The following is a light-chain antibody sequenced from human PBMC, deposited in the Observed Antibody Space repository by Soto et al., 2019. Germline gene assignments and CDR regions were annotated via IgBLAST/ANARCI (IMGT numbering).Light chain of an antibody. V-gene: IGLV1-40*01. CDR3: QSYDSSLSGSYV. J-gene: IGLJ1*01. CDR2: GNS. Sequence: QPVLTQPPSVSGAPGQRVTISCTGSSSNIGAGYHVHWYQQLPGTAPKLLIYGNSNRPSGVPDRFSGSRSATSASLAITGLQAEDEADYYCQSYDSSLSGSYVFGTGTKLTV. CDR1: SSNIGAGYH.